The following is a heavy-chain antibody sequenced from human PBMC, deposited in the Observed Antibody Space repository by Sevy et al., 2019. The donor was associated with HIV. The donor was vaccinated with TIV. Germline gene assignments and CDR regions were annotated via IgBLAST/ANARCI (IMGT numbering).Heavy chain of an antibody. Sequence: GGSLRLSCAASGFTVNTTYINWVRQAPGKGLEWVSVIYSGGDTYYEDSAKGRFTISSDNSKNTVYLQMNSLNAEDTAVYYCVRDHCYNSSLGLVDWGQGTLVTVSS. CDR1: GFTVNTTY. V-gene: IGHV3-66*02. CDR2: IYSGGDT. J-gene: IGHJ4*02. CDR3: VRDHCYNSSLGLVD. D-gene: IGHD3-22*01.